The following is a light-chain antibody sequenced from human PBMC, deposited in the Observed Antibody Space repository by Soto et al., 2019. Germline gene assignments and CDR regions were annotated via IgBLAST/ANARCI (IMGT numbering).Light chain of an antibody. CDR3: QQYKKWPRT. CDR2: GAS. Sequence: IVLTQSPGTLSLSPGERATLSCRASQSFSSRYLAWYQQKPGQAPRLFMYGASTRATGIPDRFSGSGSGTEFTLTISSLQSEDFAVYYCQQYKKWPRTFGQGTKVDIK. CDR1: QSFSSRY. J-gene: IGKJ1*01. V-gene: IGKV3D-15*01.